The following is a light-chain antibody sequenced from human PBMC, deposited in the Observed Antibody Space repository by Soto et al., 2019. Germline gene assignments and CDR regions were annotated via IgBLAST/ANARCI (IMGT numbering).Light chain of an antibody. J-gene: IGKJ1*01. V-gene: IGKV1-5*01. CDR1: QSISSW. CDR3: QQYNSYWT. Sequence: DIQMTQSPSTLSASVGDRVTITCRASQSISSWLAWYQQKPGKAPKLLIYDASSLESGVPSRFSGSGSGTKFTLTISNLQADDFETYYCQQYNSYWTFGQGTKVEIK. CDR2: DAS.